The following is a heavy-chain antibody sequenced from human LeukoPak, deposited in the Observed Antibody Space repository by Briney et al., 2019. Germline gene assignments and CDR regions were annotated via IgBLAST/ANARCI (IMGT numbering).Heavy chain of an antibody. Sequence: GRSLTLSCEASGFTFSSYGMNWVRQAPGNGLDWVSAISGRGGSTYYADSVKGRFTISRDNSKNTLYLQMNSLRAEDTAVYYCARDRGSGNDDWGQGTLVTVCS. V-gene: IGHV3-23*01. CDR3: ARDRGSGNDD. J-gene: IGHJ4*02. CDR1: GFTFSSYG. D-gene: IGHD1-26*01. CDR2: ISGRGGST.